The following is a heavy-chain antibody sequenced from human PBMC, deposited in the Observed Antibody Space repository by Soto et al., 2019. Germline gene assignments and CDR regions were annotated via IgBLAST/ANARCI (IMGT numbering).Heavy chain of an antibody. V-gene: IGHV3-21*01. CDR3: ARDQSYGFSLTLLS. J-gene: IGHJ4*02. CDR2: ISSNSSYI. Sequence: PGGSLRLSCAASGFTFSSYSMNWVRQAPGKGLEWVSSISSNSSYIYYADSVKGRFTISRDNAKNSLYLQMNSLRAEDSAVFYCARDQSYGFSLTLLSWGQGTLVTVSS. D-gene: IGHD5-18*01. CDR1: GFTFSSYS.